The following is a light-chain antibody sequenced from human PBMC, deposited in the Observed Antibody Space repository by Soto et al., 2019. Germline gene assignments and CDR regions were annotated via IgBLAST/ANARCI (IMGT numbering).Light chain of an antibody. CDR2: LVS. CDR1: QSLLHRNGHNY. V-gene: IGKV2-28*01. J-gene: IGKJ3*01. CDR3: MQALQAPFT. Sequence: IVMTQSPLSLPVTPGEPASISCSSSQSLLHRNGHNYLDWYLQRPGQSPHLLIYLVSFRASGVPDRFSESASGTDFTLRISRVEAEDVGTYYCMQALQAPFTFGPGTKVDIK.